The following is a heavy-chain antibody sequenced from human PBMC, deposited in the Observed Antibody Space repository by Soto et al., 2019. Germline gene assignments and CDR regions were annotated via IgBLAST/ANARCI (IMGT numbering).Heavy chain of an antibody. D-gene: IGHD5-12*01. V-gene: IGHV1-69*12. J-gene: IGHJ2*01. CDR1: GGTFSNYP. CDR3: ARGNHRWLQLWYFDL. CDR2: NIPIFGTV. Sequence: QVQLVQSGAEVKKPGSSVKVSCKASGGTFSNYPISWVRQAPGQGLEWMGGNIPIFGTVNYAQKFQGRVTITADESTSTAYMELSRLRSEDTAVYYCARGNHRWLQLWYFDLWGRGTLVTVSS.